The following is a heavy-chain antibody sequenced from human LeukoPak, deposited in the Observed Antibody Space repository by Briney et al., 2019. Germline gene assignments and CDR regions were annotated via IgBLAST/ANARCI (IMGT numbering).Heavy chain of an antibody. D-gene: IGHD4-17*01. V-gene: IGHV4-39*01. CDR3: ASHMTTVTRGWFDP. CDR1: GGSISSSSYY. CDR2: IYYSGST. Sequence: PSETLSLTCTVSGGSISSSSYYWRWIRQPPGKGLEWIGSIYYSGSTYYNPSLKSRVTISVDTSKNQFSLKVSSVTAAETAVYYCASHMTTVTRGWFDPWGQGTLVTVSS. J-gene: IGHJ5*02.